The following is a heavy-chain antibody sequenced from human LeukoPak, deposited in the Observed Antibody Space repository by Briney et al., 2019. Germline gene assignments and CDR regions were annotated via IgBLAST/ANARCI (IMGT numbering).Heavy chain of an antibody. J-gene: IGHJ4*02. CDR2: ISSSSRYT. CDR1: GFSLRDYS. V-gene: IGHV3-21*01. Sequence: SGGSLRLSCAASGFSLRDYSMDWVRKAPGKVLEWVSSISSSSRYTFYVDSVKGRFTISRDNAKNSLYLQMNSLRVEDTAVYYCARDEARGYDFRPQDHWGQGTLVSATS. D-gene: IGHD3-3*01. CDR3: ARDEARGYDFRPQDH.